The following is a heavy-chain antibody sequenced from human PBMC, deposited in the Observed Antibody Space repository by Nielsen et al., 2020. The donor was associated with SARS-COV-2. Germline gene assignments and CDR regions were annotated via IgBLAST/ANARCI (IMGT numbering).Heavy chain of an antibody. D-gene: IGHD6-19*01. V-gene: IGHV1-24*01. CDR1: GYTLTELS. CDR2: FDPEDGET. CDR3: ATGFIAVAGYYFDY. Sequence: VKVSCKVSGYTLTELSMHWVRQAPGKGLEWMGGFDPEDGETICAQKFQGRVTMTEDTSTDTAYMELSSLRSEDTAVYYCATGFIAVAGYYFDYWGQGTLVTVSS. J-gene: IGHJ4*02.